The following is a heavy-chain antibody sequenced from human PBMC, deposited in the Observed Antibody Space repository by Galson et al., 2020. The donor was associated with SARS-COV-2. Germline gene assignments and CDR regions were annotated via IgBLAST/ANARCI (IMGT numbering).Heavy chain of an antibody. V-gene: IGHV4-30-2*01. J-gene: IGHJ4*02. Sequence: ETSETLSLTCAVSGGSISSNGYSWSWIRQPPGKGLEWIGYIYPGGTTYYNPSLESRVSISVDESQNQFSLKLTSVTAADTAVYHCARVRHYDDGNGYQHFLDYWGQGTLITVSS. D-gene: IGHD3-22*01. CDR1: GGSISSNGYS. CDR3: ARVRHYDDGNGYQHFLDY. CDR2: IYPGGTT.